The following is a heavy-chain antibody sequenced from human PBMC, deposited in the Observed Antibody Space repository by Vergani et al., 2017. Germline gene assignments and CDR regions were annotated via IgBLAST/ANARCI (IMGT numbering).Heavy chain of an antibody. CDR2: IHHSGDT. CDR1: DSSIMTNPY. CDR3: ASPRGSGGCFPSSYFYGMDV. V-gene: IGHV4-38-2*01. Sequence: QVQLQESGPGLVKPSETLTLTCDVSDSSIMTNPYWGWFRQSPGKGLGWIGCIHHSGDTHYNSSLKSRVSISIVSSSKFSLSLTSVTAADTADYYCASPRGSGGCFPSSYFYGMDVWGHGTTVTVSS. D-gene: IGHD3-10*01. J-gene: IGHJ6*02.